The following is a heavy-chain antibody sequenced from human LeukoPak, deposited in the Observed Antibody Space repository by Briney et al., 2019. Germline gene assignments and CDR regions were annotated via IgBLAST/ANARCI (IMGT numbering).Heavy chain of an antibody. CDR2: INPNSGGT. J-gene: IGHJ4*02. CDR1: GYTFTSYG. Sequence: ASVKVSCKASGYTFTSYGISWVRQAPGQGLEWMGWINPNSGGTNYAQKFQGRVTMTRDTSISTAYMELSRLRSDDTAVYYCARAYGYYYDSSGYSDYWGQGTLVTVSS. D-gene: IGHD3-22*01. V-gene: IGHV1-2*02. CDR3: ARAYGYYYDSSGYSDY.